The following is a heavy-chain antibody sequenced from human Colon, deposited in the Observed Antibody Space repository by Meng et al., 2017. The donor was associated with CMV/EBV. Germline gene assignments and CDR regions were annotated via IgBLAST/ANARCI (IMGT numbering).Heavy chain of an antibody. CDR3: AKGRRQFT. CDR2: ISSSGSTI. V-gene: IGHV3-11*04. J-gene: IGHJ4*02. Sequence: GESLKISCAASGFTFSDYYMSWIRQAPGKGLEWVSYISSSGSTIYYADSVKGRFTISRDNAKNFLYLQMDSLRVEDSAVYYCAKGRRQFTWGQGTQVTVSS. D-gene: IGHD3-10*01. CDR1: GFTFSDYY.